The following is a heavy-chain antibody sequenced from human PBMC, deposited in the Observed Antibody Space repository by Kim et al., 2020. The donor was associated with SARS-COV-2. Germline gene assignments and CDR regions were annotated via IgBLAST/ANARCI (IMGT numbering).Heavy chain of an antibody. Sequence: SVKVSCKASGGTFSSYAINWVRQATGQGLEWMGGMNPIIGTADYAQKFQGRVTITADDSTSTAYMELSSLRSEDTAVYYCARLPASTTTRLLPGSFDPWSQGTLVTVSS. V-gene: IGHV1-69*13. CDR3: ARLPASTTTRLLPGSFDP. CDR1: GGTFSSYA. J-gene: IGHJ5*02. D-gene: IGHD2-2*01. CDR2: MNPIIGTA.